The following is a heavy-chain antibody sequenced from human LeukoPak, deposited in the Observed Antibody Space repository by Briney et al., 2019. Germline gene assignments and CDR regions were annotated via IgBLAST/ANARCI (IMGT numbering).Heavy chain of an antibody. CDR1: GFTFSSYG. J-gene: IGHJ6*04. D-gene: IGHD4-17*01. Sequence: GRSLRLSCAASGFTFSSYGMHWVRQAPGKGLEWVAVISYDGSNKYYADSVKCRFTISRDNSKNTLYLQMNSLRAEDTAVYYCAEEATVTEGREKYYYGMDVWGKGTTVTVSS. V-gene: IGHV3-30*18. CDR3: AEEATVTEGREKYYYGMDV. CDR2: ISYDGSNK.